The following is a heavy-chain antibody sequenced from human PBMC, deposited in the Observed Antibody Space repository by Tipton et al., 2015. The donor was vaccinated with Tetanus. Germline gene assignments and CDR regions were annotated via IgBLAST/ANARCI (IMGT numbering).Heavy chain of an antibody. CDR3: AKLKSRGDSSAIEH. CDR1: GFTLTDYS. J-gene: IGHJ4*02. Sequence: SLRLSCAASGFTLTDYSLIWVRQAPGKGLEWVSGVSASGNTNYADSVDGRFTISRDNAKNTMYLQMNSLRAEDTATYYCAKLKSRGDSSAIEHWGQETLVTVSS. D-gene: IGHD2-21*02. V-gene: IGHV3-69-1*02. CDR2: VSASGNT.